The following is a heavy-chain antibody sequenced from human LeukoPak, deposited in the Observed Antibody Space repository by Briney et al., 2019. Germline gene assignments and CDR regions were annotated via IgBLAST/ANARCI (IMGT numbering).Heavy chain of an antibody. V-gene: IGHV1-2*02. CDR2: ISPNGGGT. D-gene: IGHD3-10*01. Sequence: ASVKVSCKASGYTFTDYYVYWVRQAPGQGLEWMGWISPNGGGTNSAQKFQGRVTMTRDTSISTAYMELTRLTSDDTAVYYCARLNRENYYGSGSYGHWGQGTLVTVSS. J-gene: IGHJ4*02. CDR3: ARLNRENYYGSGSYGH. CDR1: GYTFTDYY.